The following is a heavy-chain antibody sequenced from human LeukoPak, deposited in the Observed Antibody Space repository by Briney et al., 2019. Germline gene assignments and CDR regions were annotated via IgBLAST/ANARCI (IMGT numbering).Heavy chain of an antibody. CDR3: ATELGQLVLRGFFDY. V-gene: IGHV3-21*01. D-gene: IGHD3-10*01. Sequence: GGSLRLSCAASGFTFSSYGMNWLRQAPGKRLEWVSYISSSSDSIYYADSVKGRFTISRDNAEKSLYLQMSSLRADDTAVYYCATELGQLVLRGFFDYWGQGTLVTVSS. CDR1: GFTFSSYG. J-gene: IGHJ4*02. CDR2: ISSSSDSI.